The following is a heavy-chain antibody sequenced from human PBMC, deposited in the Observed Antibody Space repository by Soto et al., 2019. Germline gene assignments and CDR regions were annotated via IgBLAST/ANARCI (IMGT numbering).Heavy chain of an antibody. CDR1: GGSISSSSYY. J-gene: IGHJ4*02. V-gene: IGHV4-39*01. CDR2: IYYSGST. D-gene: IGHD3-3*01. Sequence: SETLSLTCTVSGGSISSSSYYWGWIRQPPGKGLEWIGSIYYSGSTYYNPSLKSRVTISVDTSKNQFSLKLSSVTAADTAVYYCARHTLGGRFLEWLLPNAFDYWGQGTLVTVSS. CDR3: ARHTLGGRFLEWLLPNAFDY.